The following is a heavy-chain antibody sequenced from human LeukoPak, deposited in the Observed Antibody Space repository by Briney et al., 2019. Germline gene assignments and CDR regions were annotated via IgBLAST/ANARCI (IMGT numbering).Heavy chain of an antibody. CDR2: VNPTSGGT. V-gene: IGHV1-2*02. J-gene: IGHJ4*02. CDR3: ARVYYYYDSSGIITLYFDY. Sequence: GASVKVSCKTSGYTFTSYYMHWVRQAPGQGLEWMGWVNPTSGGTNYAQKFQGRVTMTRDTSISTAYMELSRLRSDDTAVYYCARVYYYYDSSGIITLYFDYWGQGTLVTVSS. CDR1: GYTFTSYY. D-gene: IGHD3-22*01.